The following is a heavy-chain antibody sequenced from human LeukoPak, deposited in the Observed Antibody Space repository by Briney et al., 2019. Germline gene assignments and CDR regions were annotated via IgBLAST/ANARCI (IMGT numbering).Heavy chain of an antibody. CDR3: ITAYY. CDR2: IKSKTDGGTI. D-gene: IGHD2-21*01. V-gene: IGHV3-15*01. Sequence: GGSLRLSCTASEFTFSNYAMSWVRQAPGKGLEWVGRIKSKTDGGTIDYAAPLKGRFTISRDDSENTLHLQMNSLKTEDTAVYYCITAYYWGQGTLVTVSS. J-gene: IGHJ4*02. CDR1: EFTFSNYA.